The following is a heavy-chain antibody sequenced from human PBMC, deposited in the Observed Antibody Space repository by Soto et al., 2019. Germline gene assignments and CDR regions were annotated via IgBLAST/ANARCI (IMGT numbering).Heavy chain of an antibody. CDR2: INPATGAA. D-gene: IGHD3-3*01. Sequence: QLHLVQSGAVVKKPGASVTVSCSASGYPVTAYYMHWVRQAPGRGLEWMGGINPATGAAKYTQTFQGRVTMTRDTSTSTVFMELSGPTSADTAVFSCARGGGVGVAGSAAFDMWGQGTLVTVSS. V-gene: IGHV1-2*02. J-gene: IGHJ3*02. CDR1: GYPVTAYY. CDR3: ARGGGVGVAGSAAFDM.